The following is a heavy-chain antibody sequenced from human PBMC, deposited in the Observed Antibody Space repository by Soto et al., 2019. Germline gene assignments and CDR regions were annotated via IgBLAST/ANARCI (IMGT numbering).Heavy chain of an antibody. D-gene: IGHD3-10*01. CDR1: GFTFSSYG. CDR2: ISYDGSNK. V-gene: IGHV3-30*03. CDR3: ASLYGSGSYYETLVLYYYMDV. Sequence: GGSLRLSCAASGFTFSSYGMHWVRQAPGKGLEWVAVISYDGSNKYYADSVKGRFTISRDNSKNTLYLQMNSLRAEDTAVYYCASLYGSGSYYETLVLYYYMDVWGKGTTVTVSS. J-gene: IGHJ6*03.